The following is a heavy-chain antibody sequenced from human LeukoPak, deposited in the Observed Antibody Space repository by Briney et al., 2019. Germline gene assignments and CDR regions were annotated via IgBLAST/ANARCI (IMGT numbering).Heavy chain of an antibody. CDR1: GFTFSSYA. D-gene: IGHD2-2*01. CDR2: ISGSGGST. CDR3: AKMAAQYQLLCLDY. Sequence: PGGSLRLSCAASGFTFSSYAMSWVRQAPGKGLEWVSAISGSGGSTHYADSVKGRFTISRDNSKNTLYLQMNSLRAEDTAVYYCAKMAAQYQLLCLDYWGQGTLVTVSS. V-gene: IGHV3-23*01. J-gene: IGHJ4*02.